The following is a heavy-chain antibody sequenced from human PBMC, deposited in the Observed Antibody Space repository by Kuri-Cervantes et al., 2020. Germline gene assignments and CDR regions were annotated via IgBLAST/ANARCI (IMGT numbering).Heavy chain of an antibody. V-gene: IGHV4-34*01. CDR2: INHSGST. CDR1: GGSFSGYY. J-gene: IGHJ4*02. Sequence: SETLSLTCAVYGGSFSGYYWSWIRQPPGKGLEWIGEINHSGSTNYNPSLKSRVTISVDTSKNQFSLKLSSVTAADTAVYYCARELVRAGATKRYYFDYWGQGTLVTVSS. D-gene: IGHD1-26*01. CDR3: ARELVRAGATKRYYFDY.